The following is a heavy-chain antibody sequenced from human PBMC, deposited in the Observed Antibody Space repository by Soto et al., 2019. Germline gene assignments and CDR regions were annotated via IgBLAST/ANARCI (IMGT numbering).Heavy chain of an antibody. CDR2: IWYDGSNK. Sequence: GGSLRLSCAASGFTFSSYGMHWVRQAPGKGLEWVAVIWYDGSNKYYADSVKGRFTISRDNSKNTLYLQMNSLRAEDTAVYYCAREHVGSYRFLDYWGQGTLVTVSS. V-gene: IGHV3-33*01. CDR1: GFTFSSYG. D-gene: IGHD3-16*02. J-gene: IGHJ4*02. CDR3: AREHVGSYRFLDY.